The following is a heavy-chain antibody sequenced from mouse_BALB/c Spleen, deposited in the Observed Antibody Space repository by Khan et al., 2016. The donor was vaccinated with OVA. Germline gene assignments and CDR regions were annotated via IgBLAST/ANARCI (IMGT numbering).Heavy chain of an antibody. CDR2: INPSNGYT. CDR1: GYTFTSYT. D-gene: IGHD2-14*01. V-gene: IGHV1-4*01. J-gene: IGHJ3*01. Sequence: VQLQESGAELARPGASVKMSRKASGYTFTSYTIHWIKKRPGQGLEWIGYINPSNGYTNYNQKFKDKATLTTDKSSTTAYLQLSSLTSDDSAVXLWLRDGAYHMNEGGFAYWAQGTLSLSLQ. CDR3: LRDGAYHMNEGGFAY.